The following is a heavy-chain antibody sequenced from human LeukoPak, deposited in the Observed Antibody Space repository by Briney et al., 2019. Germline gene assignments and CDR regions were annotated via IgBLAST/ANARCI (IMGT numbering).Heavy chain of an antibody. Sequence: GGSLRLSCAASGFTFSTTSLNWVRQAPGKGLEYVSSITPSGDYRYYADSVKGRFTISRDNAKNSLYLQMNSLRAEDTSVYYCAKLSYVADSSGYYLLAFDIWGQGTMVTVSS. V-gene: IGHV3-21*01. D-gene: IGHD3-22*01. CDR2: ITPSGDYR. CDR1: GFTFSTTS. CDR3: AKLSYVADSSGYYLLAFDI. J-gene: IGHJ3*02.